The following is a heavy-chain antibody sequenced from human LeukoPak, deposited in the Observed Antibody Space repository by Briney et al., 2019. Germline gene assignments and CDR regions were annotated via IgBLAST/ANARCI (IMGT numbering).Heavy chain of an antibody. CDR3: ARSLGYCSSTSCSNWFDP. D-gene: IGHD2-2*01. J-gene: IGHJ5*02. CDR2: ISAYNGNT. CDR1: GGTFSSYG. V-gene: IGHV1-69*13. Sequence: SVKVSCKASGGTFSSYGITWVRQAPGQGLEWMGWISAYNGNTNYAQKFQGRVTITADESTSTAYMELSSLRSEDTAVYYCARSLGYCSSTSCSNWFDPWGQGTLVTVSS.